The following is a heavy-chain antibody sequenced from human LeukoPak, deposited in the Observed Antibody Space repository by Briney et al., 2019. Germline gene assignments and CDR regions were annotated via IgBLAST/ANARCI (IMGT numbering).Heavy chain of an antibody. CDR1: GFTFSHFA. D-gene: IGHD3-10*01. CDR3: AKLKRVGIAPFDD. Sequence: PGGSLRLSCGVSGFTFSHFAMSWVRQAPGKGLQCDADFAKGRFTISRDNSKNTLYLQMTGLRAEDTAVYYCAKLKRVGIAPFDDWGQGILVTVPS. J-gene: IGHJ4*02. V-gene: IGHV3-23*01.